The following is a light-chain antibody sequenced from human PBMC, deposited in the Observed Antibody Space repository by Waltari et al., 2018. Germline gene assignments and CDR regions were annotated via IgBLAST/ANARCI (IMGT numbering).Light chain of an antibody. Sequence: EIVLTQSPATLSLSPGERAILSCRASQSVGSYLAWYQHKPGQAPRLLIYDASNRDTGVPARFSGSGSGTDVTLTISSLAPEDFAVYYCQQRSIWPPITFGQGTILDIK. J-gene: IGKJ5*01. CDR1: QSVGSY. V-gene: IGKV3-11*01. CDR3: QQRSIWPPIT. CDR2: DAS.